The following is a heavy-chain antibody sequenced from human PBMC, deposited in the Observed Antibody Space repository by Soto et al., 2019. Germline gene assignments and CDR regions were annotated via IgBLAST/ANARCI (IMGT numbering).Heavy chain of an antibody. Sequence: SENLSLTCTVSGASVSTGVYYCTWIRQHPGRGLEWIGYIDNSGSTYYNPSLTGRVDISVDTSKNQFSLNLQSLTAADTAFYYCAGAVSDFDVRRYRTSYFDQWGQG. D-gene: IGHD3-10*02. CDR2: IDNSGST. J-gene: IGHJ4*02. CDR1: GASVSTGVYY. V-gene: IGHV4-31*03. CDR3: AGAVSDFDVRRYRTSYFDQ.